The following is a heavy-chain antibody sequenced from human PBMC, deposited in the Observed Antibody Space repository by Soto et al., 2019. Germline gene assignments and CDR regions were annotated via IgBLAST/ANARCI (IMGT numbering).Heavy chain of an antibody. CDR1: GYSLAGYW. V-gene: IGHV5-10-1*01. J-gene: IGHJ4*02. Sequence: GESLKISCKGSGYSLAGYWITWVRQKPGKGLEWMGRIDPSDSQTYYSPSFRGHVTISVTKSITTVFLQWSSLRASDTAMYYCARQIYDSDTGPTFQYYVDSWGQGTPVTVSS. CDR2: IDPSDSQT. CDR3: ARQIYDSDTGPTFQYYVDS. D-gene: IGHD3-22*01.